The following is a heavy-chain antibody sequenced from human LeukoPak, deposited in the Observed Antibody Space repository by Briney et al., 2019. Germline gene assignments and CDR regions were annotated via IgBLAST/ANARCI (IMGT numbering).Heavy chain of an antibody. Sequence: PSETLSLICAVYGGSFCGYYWSSIRQPPREGREWIGENNHSGSTNYNPSVKSRVSISVDTSKNQFSLKLSSVTAADTAVYYCASSRWGDYVFDYWGQGTLVTVSS. CDR2: NNHSGST. CDR3: ASSRWGDYVFDY. V-gene: IGHV4-34*01. CDR1: GGSFCGYY. D-gene: IGHD3-16*01. J-gene: IGHJ4*02.